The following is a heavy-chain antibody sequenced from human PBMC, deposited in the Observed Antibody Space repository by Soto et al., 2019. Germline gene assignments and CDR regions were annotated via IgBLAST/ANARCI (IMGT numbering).Heavy chain of an antibody. J-gene: IGHJ4*02. CDR3: ARFNFISSSGYEGYFDY. D-gene: IGHD6-25*01. CDR2: ISTDIGNT. Sequence: QVQLVQSGAEVKKPGASVKVSCKTSGYTFTTYGISWVRQAPGQGREWMGWISTDIGNTNYAQKVEDRVTMTTDTSTSTAYMELRSLRADDTAVYYCARFNFISSSGYEGYFDYGGQGTLVTVSS. CDR1: GYTFTTYG. V-gene: IGHV1-18*01.